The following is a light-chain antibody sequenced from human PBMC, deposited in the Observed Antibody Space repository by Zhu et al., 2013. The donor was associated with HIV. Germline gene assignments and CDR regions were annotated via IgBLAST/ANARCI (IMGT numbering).Light chain of an antibody. CDR3: AAWDDSLSGHV. V-gene: IGLV1-40*01. J-gene: IGLJ1*01. CDR2: GNT. Sequence: QSVLTQPPSVSGAPGQRVTISCSGTSSNIGAGFDVHWYQQLPRTAPKLLVYGNTKRPSGVPDRFSGSKSDTSATLTISGLQAEDEADYYCAAWDDSLSGHVFGTGTKVTVL. CDR1: SSNIGAGFD.